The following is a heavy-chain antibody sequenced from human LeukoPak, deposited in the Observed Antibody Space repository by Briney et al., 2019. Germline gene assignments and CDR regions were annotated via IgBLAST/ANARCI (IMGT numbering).Heavy chain of an antibody. V-gene: IGHV3-21*01. CDR2: ISSSSSYI. Sequence: GGSLRLSCAASGFTFSSYSMNWVRQAPGKGLEWVSSISSSSSYIYYADSVKGRFTISRDNAKNSLYLQINSLRAEDTAVYYCARGARGYYFDYWGQGTLVTVSS. D-gene: IGHD3-16*01. CDR1: GFTFSSYS. J-gene: IGHJ4*02. CDR3: ARGARGYYFDY.